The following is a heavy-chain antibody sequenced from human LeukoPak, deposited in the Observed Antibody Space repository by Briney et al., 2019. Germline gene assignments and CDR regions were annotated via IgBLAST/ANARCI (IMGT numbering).Heavy chain of an antibody. CDR2: ISSSSSYI. V-gene: IGHV3-21*01. Sequence: GGSLRLSCAASGFTFSSYSMNWVRQAPGKGLEWVSSISSSSSYIYYADSVKGRFTISRDNAKNSLYLQMNSLRAEDTAVYYCAKGGTGSYYYYGMDGWGQGTTVTVSS. CDR1: GFTFSSYS. J-gene: IGHJ6*02. D-gene: IGHD3/OR15-3a*01. CDR3: AKGGTGSYYYYGMDG.